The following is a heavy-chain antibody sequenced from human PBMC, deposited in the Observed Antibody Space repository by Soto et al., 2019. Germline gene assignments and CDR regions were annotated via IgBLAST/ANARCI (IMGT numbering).Heavy chain of an antibody. Sequence: GGSLRLSCTASGFTFGSYVMRWVRQAPGKGLEWVSTISGSGDSTYYADSAKGRFTISRDNSRNTLSLEMNSLRAEDTAIYYCAKAYYTSGSRASPPDYWGQGTLVTVSS. CDR2: ISGSGDST. V-gene: IGHV3-23*01. CDR1: GFTFGSYV. J-gene: IGHJ4*02. CDR3: AKAYYTSGSRASPPDY. D-gene: IGHD3-10*01.